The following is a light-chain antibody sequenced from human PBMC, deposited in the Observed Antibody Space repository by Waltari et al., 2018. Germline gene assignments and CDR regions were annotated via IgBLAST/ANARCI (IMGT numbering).Light chain of an antibody. V-gene: IGLV2-18*02. J-gene: IGLJ2*01. CDR1: SSDVGTYDR. CDR2: EVT. Sequence: QSALTQPPSVSGSPGQSVTISCTGTSSDVGTYDRVPWYHQPPGTAPKLVIYEVTNRPSGVPDRFSGSKSGNTASLTISGLQAEDEADYYCTSFTSSSTLVFGGGTKLTVL. CDR3: TSFTSSSTLV.